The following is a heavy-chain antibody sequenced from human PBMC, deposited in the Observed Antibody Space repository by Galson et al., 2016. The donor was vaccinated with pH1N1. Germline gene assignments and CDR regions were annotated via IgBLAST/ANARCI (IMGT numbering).Heavy chain of an antibody. D-gene: IGHD5-12*01. V-gene: IGHV3-73*01. J-gene: IGHJ4*02. CDR3: TRSRGYGFDY. CDR1: GFTFSGSA. CDR2: IRSKADSYAT. Sequence: SLRLSCAASGFTFSGSAMHWVRQASGKGLEWVGRIRSKADSYATAFAASMKGRFTISRDDSKNTTFLQMNSLNTEDTAVYYRTRSRGYGFDYWGQGTLVTVSS.